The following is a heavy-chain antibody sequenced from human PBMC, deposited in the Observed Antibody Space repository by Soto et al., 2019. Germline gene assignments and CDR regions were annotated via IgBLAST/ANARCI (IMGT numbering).Heavy chain of an antibody. V-gene: IGHV4-59*08. J-gene: IGHJ6*02. CDR1: GGSITSHY. D-gene: IGHD3-10*01. CDR3: ARQGFGQLHGLVDV. CDR2: INHSGLT. Sequence: SETLSLTCSVSGGSITSHYCSWFRQPPGKGLEWIGYINHSGLTSYSPSLKSRVTMSVDTSKNQFSLKVNSVTAADTALYFCARQGFGQLHGLVDVWGPGTTVTVSS.